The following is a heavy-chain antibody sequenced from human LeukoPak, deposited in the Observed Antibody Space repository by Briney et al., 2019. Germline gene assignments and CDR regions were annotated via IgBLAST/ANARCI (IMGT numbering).Heavy chain of an antibody. V-gene: IGHV3-23*01. D-gene: IGHD3/OR15-3a*01. J-gene: IGHJ4*02. CDR3: AKRDWPYYFDY. CDR2: ISGNGDDA. Sequence: GGSLRLFCAASGFWFSNYGINWVRQAPGKGLEWVSVISGNGDDAFYADSVKGRFRISRDNSKNTVYLQMNSLRADDTAAYYCAKRDWPYYFDYWGQGTLVAVSS. CDR1: GFWFSNYG.